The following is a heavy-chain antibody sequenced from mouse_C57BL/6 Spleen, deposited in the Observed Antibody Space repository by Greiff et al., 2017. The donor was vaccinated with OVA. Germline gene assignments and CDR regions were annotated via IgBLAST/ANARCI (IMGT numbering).Heavy chain of an antibody. CDR1: DYTFTSYW. D-gene: IGHD1-1*01. CDR3: AREGGQGIYYGSSYSWFAY. J-gene: IGHJ3*01. CDR2: INPSSGYT. Sequence: QVQLQQSGAELAKPGASVKLSCKASDYTFTSYWMHWVKQRPGQGLEWIGYINPSSGYTKYNQKFKDKATLTADKSSSTAYMQLSSLTYEDSAVYYCAREGGQGIYYGSSYSWFAYWGQGTLVTVSA. V-gene: IGHV1-7*01.